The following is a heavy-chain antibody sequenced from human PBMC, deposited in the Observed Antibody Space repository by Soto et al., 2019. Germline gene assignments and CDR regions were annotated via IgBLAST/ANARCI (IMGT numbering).Heavy chain of an antibody. CDR1: GGSISSYY. Sequence: SETLSLTCTVSGGSISSYYWSWIRQPPGKGLEWIGYIYYSGSTNYNPSLKSRVTISVDTSKNQFSLKLSSVTAADTAVYYCARDRRNYDILTGYYTYYFDYWGQGTLVTVSS. CDR2: IYYSGST. CDR3: ARDRRNYDILTGYYTYYFDY. J-gene: IGHJ4*02. V-gene: IGHV4-59*01. D-gene: IGHD3-9*01.